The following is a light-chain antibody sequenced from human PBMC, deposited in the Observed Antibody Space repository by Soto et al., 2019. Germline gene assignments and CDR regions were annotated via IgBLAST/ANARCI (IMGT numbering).Light chain of an antibody. CDR3: QQYNSYLWT. CDR2: KAS. V-gene: IGKV1-5*03. CDR1: QSVSIW. J-gene: IGKJ1*01. Sequence: DVQMTQSPSTLSASVGDRVTITCRASQSVSIWLAWYQQKPGKAPKLLIYKASSLQSGVPSRFSGSGSGAEFTLTISSLQPDDFATYYCQQYNSYLWTFGQGTKVDIK.